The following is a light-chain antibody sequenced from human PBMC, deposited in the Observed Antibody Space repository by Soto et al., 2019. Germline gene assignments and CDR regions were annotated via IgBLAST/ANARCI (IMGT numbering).Light chain of an antibody. CDR1: QSLNSE. J-gene: IGKJ4*01. CDR2: QAS. CDR3: QQYKSYSLP. Sequence: DIQMTQSPSTLSASVGDRVTITCRASQSLNSELAWYQQKPGKAPKLLIYQASNLESGVPSRFTGTGSGTECSLTIGNLPPDDFATYSGQQYKSYSLPFGGGAKVEIK. V-gene: IGKV1-5*03.